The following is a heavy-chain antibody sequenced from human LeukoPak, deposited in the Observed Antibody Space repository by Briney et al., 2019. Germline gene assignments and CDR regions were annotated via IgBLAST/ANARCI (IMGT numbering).Heavy chain of an antibody. Sequence: GASLQISFKGSGYSLTNYWIGWVRPMPGKGVEWMGIIYPGDSDTRYRPAFQGQVTISADKSISTAYLQWSSLKASDTAMYYCARRCGGDCFDAFDIWGQGTMVIVSS. CDR1: GYSLTNYW. J-gene: IGHJ3*02. CDR3: ARRCGGDCFDAFDI. CDR2: IYPGDSDT. V-gene: IGHV5-51*01. D-gene: IGHD2-21*02.